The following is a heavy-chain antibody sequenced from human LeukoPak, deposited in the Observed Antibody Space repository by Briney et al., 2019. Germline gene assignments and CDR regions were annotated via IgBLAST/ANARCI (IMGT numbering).Heavy chain of an antibody. CDR1: GFMFNTFG. J-gene: IGHJ4*02. D-gene: IGHD3-10*01. V-gene: IGHV3-23*01. CDR3: AKDRSWGLDY. Sequence: GWSLRLSCAASGFMFNTFGMSWVRQAPGKGLEWVSAISGSGAKTFYADSVRGRFTISRDNSKNTLYLQLNSLRAEDTAIYYCAKDRSWGLDYWGQGTLVTVSS. CDR2: ISGSGAKT.